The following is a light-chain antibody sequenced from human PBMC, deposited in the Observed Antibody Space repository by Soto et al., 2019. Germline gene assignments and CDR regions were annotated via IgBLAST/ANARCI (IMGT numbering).Light chain of an antibody. CDR2: SAS. V-gene: IGKV1-9*01. J-gene: IGKJ1*01. CDR3: QLLNRCHRT. CDR1: QDISSY. Sequence: DIQLTQSPSFLSASVGDRVTITCRASQDISSYLAWYQQRPGKVPRFLTHSASTLQSGVPSRFSATGSGTTFTLTISSLQPEDIATYYCQLLNRCHRTFGQGTKVEV.